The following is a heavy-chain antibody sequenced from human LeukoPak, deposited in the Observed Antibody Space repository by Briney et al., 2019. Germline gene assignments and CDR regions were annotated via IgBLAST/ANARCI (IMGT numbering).Heavy chain of an antibody. V-gene: IGHV3-30-3*01. Sequence: GGSLRLSCAASGFAFSSYAMHWVRQAPGKGLEWVAVISYDGSNKYYADSVKGRFTISRDNSKNTLYLQMNSLRAEDTAVYYCARDKGPFIAAAGYFDYWGQGTLVTVSS. CDR3: ARDKGPFIAAAGYFDY. CDR1: GFAFSSYA. D-gene: IGHD6-13*01. J-gene: IGHJ4*02. CDR2: ISYDGSNK.